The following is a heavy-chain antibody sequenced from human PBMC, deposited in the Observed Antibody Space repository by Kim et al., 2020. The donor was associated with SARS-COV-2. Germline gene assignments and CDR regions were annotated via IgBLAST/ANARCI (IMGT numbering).Heavy chain of an antibody. CDR2: IYYSGST. J-gene: IGHJ3*02. Sequence: SETLSLTCTVSGGSISSYYWSWIRQPPGKGLEWIGYIYYSGSTNYNPSLKSRVTISVDTSKNQFSLKLSSVTAADTAVYYCASEGWSGGSLGRSAFDIWGQGTMVTVSS. D-gene: IGHD2-15*01. CDR1: GGSISSYY. CDR3: ASEGWSGGSLGRSAFDI. V-gene: IGHV4-59*08.